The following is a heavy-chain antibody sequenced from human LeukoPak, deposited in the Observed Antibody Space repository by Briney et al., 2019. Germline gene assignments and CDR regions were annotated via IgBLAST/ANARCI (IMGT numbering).Heavy chain of an antibody. CDR3: ARMSGYYYMDV. CDR2: IYTSGST. Sequence: PSETLSLTCTVSGGSISSYYWSWIRQPPGKGLEWIGYIYTSGSTNYNPSLKSRVTISVDTSKNQFSLRLSSVTAADTAVYYCARMSGYYYMDVLGKGTTVTVSS. V-gene: IGHV4-4*09. CDR1: GGSISSYY. D-gene: IGHD3-10*01. J-gene: IGHJ6*03.